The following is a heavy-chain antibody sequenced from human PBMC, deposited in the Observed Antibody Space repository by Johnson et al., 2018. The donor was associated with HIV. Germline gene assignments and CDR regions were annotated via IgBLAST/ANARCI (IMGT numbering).Heavy chain of an antibody. J-gene: IGHJ3*02. CDR3: AKGGYSGCSVCAFDI. CDR2: VSYDASNK. CDR1: AFSFSGYA. Sequence: QVQLVESGGGLVQPGRSLRLSCTSAFSFSGYAMHWVRQAPGKGLEWVAVVSYDASNKYYADSVKGRFTISRDNSKNTVYLQMNSLTTEDTAMYYCAKGGYSGCSVCAFDIWGQGTMVNVSS. V-gene: IGHV3-30*04. D-gene: IGHD6-19*01.